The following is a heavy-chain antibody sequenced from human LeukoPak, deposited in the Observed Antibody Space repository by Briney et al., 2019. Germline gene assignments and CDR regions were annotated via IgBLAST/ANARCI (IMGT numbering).Heavy chain of an antibody. V-gene: IGHV3-23*01. CDR3: AKDRFFGYSSSSGAFDI. CDR1: GFTFSSYA. J-gene: IGHJ3*02. CDR2: ISGSGGST. D-gene: IGHD6-13*01. Sequence: PGGSLRLSCAASGFTFSSYAMSWVRQAPGKGLEWVSAISGSGGSTYYADSVKGRFTISRDNSKNTLYLQMNSLRAEDTAAYYCAKDRFFGYSSSSGAFDIWGQGTMVTVSS.